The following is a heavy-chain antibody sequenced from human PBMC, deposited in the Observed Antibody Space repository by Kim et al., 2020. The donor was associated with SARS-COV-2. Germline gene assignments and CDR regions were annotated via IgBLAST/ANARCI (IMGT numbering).Heavy chain of an antibody. V-gene: IGHV4-31*03. CDR3: ARSTTVVTPLGIFDY. D-gene: IGHD4-17*01. CDR2: IYDSGRT. Sequence: SETLSLTCTVSGGSISSGGFYWSWIRQHPGKGLEWIGNIYDSGRTYYNPSIKSRITISVDTSKKLFSLKLSSVTAADTAVYYCARSTTVVTPLGIFDYWGQGTLVTVSS. CDR1: GGSISSGGFY. J-gene: IGHJ4*02.